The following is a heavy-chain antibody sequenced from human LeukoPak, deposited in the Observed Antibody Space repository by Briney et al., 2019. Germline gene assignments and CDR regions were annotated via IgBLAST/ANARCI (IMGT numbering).Heavy chain of an antibody. Sequence: SETLSLTCNVSGDSISSFYWSWIRQPPGKGPEWIGYIYDTGSTTYNPSLNRRVAMSIDTSKNQFSLKLSSVTAADTAVYYCAREERREPSSFDYWGQGTLVTVSS. CDR2: IYDTGST. V-gene: IGHV4-59*12. D-gene: IGHD1-26*01. CDR3: AREERREPSSFDY. J-gene: IGHJ4*02. CDR1: GDSISSFY.